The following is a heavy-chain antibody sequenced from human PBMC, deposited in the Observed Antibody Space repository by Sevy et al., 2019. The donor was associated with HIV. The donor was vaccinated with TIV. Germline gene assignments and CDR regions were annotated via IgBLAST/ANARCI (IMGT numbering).Heavy chain of an antibody. CDR3: AGDRYAGPNPSYLDY. CDR1: GITFSLNA. D-gene: IGHD2-21*01. V-gene: IGHV3-30*07. Sequence: GGSRRLSCAASGITFSLNAMHWVRQAPGKGLEWVAVISYDGNDKYYADSVKGRFTISRDNSKNTLDVQMTSLRAEDTAVYYGAGDRYAGPNPSYLDYWGQGTLVTVSS. J-gene: IGHJ4*02. CDR2: ISYDGNDK.